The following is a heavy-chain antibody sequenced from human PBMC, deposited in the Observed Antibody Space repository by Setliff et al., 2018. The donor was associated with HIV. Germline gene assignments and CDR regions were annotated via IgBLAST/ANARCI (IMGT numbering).Heavy chain of an antibody. J-gene: IGHJ4*02. CDR1: GYTFTSYY. Sequence: GASVKVSCKASGYTFTSYYMHWVRQAPGQGLEWMGIINPSGGSTSYAQKFQGRVTMTRDTSTSTVYMELSSLRSEDTAVYYCATLSPTRQYSSSWYHFDYWGQGTLVTV. D-gene: IGHD6-13*01. V-gene: IGHV1-46*01. CDR2: INPSGGST. CDR3: ATLSPTRQYSSSWYHFDY.